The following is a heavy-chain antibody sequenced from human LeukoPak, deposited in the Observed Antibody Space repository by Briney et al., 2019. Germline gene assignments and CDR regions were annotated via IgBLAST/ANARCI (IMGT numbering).Heavy chain of an antibody. D-gene: IGHD3-22*01. CDR2: IYYSGST. V-gene: IGHV4-30-4*01. CDR3: AREDRGADYYDSTAGYYGMDV. J-gene: IGHJ6*02. CDR1: GGSISSGDYY. Sequence: PSETLSLTCTVSGGSISSGDYYWSWIRQPPGKGLEWIGYIYYSGSTYYNPSLKSRVTISVDTSKNQFSLKLSSVTAADTAVYYCAREDRGADYYDSTAGYYGMDVWGQGTTVTVSS.